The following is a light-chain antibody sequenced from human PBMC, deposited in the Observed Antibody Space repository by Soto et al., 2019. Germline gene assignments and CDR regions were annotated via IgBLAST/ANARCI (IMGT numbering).Light chain of an antibody. CDR2: DAS. CDR1: QNINNY. CDR3: QQYENLPT. V-gene: IGKV1-33*01. J-gene: IGKJ5*01. Sequence: DIQMTHSASALSAYVVERVTITCQASQNINNYLNWYQQKPGRAPKLLIYDASNLEAGVPSRFRGSGSGTDFTFTISRLQPEDIATYYCQQYENLPTFGQGTRLEI.